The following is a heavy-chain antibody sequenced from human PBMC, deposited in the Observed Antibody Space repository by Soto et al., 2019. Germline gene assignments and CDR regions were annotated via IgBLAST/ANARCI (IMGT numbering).Heavy chain of an antibody. J-gene: IGHJ6*02. CDR1: GGTFSSYA. D-gene: IGHD6-13*01. CDR3: AHHPEWDSSSWSYYYYYGMDV. Sequence: SVKVSCKASGGTFSSYAISWVRQAPGQGLEWMGGIIPIFGTANYAQKFQGRVTITADESTSTAYMELSSLRSEDTAVYYCAHHPEWDSSSWSYYYYYGMDVWGQGTTVTVSS. CDR2: IIPIFGTA. V-gene: IGHV1-69*13.